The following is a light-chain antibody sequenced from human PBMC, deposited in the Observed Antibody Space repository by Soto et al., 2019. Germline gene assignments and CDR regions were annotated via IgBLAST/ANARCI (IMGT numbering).Light chain of an antibody. V-gene: IGLV2-14*01. Sequence: QSALTQPASVSGSPGQSITISCTGTSSDIGVYDYVSWYQQHPGKAPKLIIYEVTNRPSWLSNRFSGSKSDNTASLTISGLQAEDEADYYCVSHISVAYRSIYVFGTGTKLTVL. CDR2: EVT. CDR1: SSDIGVYDY. CDR3: VSHISVAYRSIYV. J-gene: IGLJ1*01.